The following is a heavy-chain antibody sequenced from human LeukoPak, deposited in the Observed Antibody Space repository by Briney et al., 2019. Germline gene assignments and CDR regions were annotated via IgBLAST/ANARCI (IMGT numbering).Heavy chain of an antibody. J-gene: IGHJ4*02. CDR1: GGSISSYY. D-gene: IGHD3-10*01. Sequence: SETLSLTCTVSGGSISSYYWSWIRQPPGKGLEWIGYIYYSGNTDNNPSLKSRVTISVDTSKNQFSLKLSSVTAADTAVYYCARTYYGSGSFRYYFDYWDQGTLVTVSS. CDR3: ARTYYGSGSFRYYFDY. CDR2: IYYSGNT. V-gene: IGHV4-59*01.